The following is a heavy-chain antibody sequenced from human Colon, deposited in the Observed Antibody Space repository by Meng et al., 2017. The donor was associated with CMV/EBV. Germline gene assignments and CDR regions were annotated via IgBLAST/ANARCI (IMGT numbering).Heavy chain of an antibody. CDR3: AKVPYSSSGHYYGMDV. CDR1: SYY. D-gene: IGHD6-6*01. Sequence: SYYWAWIRQPPGKGLEWVAFIRYDGSNKYYADSVKGRFTISRDNSKNTLYLQMNSLRAEDTAVYYCAKVPYSSSGHYYGMDVWGQGTTVTVSS. V-gene: IGHV3-30*02. CDR2: IRYDGSNK. J-gene: IGHJ6*02.